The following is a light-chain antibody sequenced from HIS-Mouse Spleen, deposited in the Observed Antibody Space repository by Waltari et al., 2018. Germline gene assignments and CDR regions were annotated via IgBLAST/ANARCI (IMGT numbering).Light chain of an antibody. Sequence: SYELTQPPSVSVSPGQTARIPCPGDALPKKYALWYQQKSGPAPVLVIYEDSKRPPGIPERFSGSSSGKMATLTISGAQVEDEADYYCYSTDSSGNHRVFGGGTKLTVL. V-gene: IGLV3-10*01. CDR2: EDS. CDR3: YSTDSSGNHRV. J-gene: IGLJ2*01. CDR1: ALPKKY.